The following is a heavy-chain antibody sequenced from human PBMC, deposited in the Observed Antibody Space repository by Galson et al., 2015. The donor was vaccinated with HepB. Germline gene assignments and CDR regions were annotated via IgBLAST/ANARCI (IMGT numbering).Heavy chain of an antibody. CDR1: GFTFSSYG. D-gene: IGHD6-19*01. V-gene: IGHV3-33*06. CDR3: AKDQGGSIVVARNYHYYGMAV. Sequence: SLRLSCAASGFTFSSYGMHWVRQAPGKGLEWVAVIWYDGSNKYYADSVKGRFTISRDNSKNTLYLQMNSLRAEDTAVYYCAKDQGGSIVVARNYHYYGMAVWGQGTTVTVSS. J-gene: IGHJ6*02. CDR2: IWYDGSNK.